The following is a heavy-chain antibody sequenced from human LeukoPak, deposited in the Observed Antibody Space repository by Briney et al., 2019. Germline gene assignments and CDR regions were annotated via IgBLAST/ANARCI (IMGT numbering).Heavy chain of an antibody. CDR1: GGSFSSYY. J-gene: IGHJ4*02. V-gene: IGHV4-59*01. Sequence: SETLSLTCSVSGGSFSSYYWSWIRQPPGKGLEWIGYIYYSGSTNYNPSLRSRVTISVDTSKDQFSLKLRSVTAADTAVYYCARGYSFSDFDYWGQGTLVTVSS. CDR3: ARGYSFSDFDY. D-gene: IGHD1-1*01. CDR2: IYYSGST.